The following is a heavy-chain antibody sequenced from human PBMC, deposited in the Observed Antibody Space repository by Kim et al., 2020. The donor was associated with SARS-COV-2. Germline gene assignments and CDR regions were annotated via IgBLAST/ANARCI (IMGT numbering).Heavy chain of an antibody. CDR2: IKSETDGGTT. CDR3: NKMTGTTSY. V-gene: IGHV3-15*01. D-gene: IGHD1-7*01. CDR1: GFTFSNAW. Sequence: GGSLRLSCAASGFTFSNAWISWVRQAPGKGLEWVGRIKSETDGGTTDYAAPGKGRFTISRDDSKNTLYLQMNSLKTEDTAVYYCNKMTGTTSYWGQGTLVTVSS. J-gene: IGHJ4*02.